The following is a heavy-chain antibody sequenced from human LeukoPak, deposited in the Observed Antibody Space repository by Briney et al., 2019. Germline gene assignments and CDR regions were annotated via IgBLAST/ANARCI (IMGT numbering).Heavy chain of an antibody. CDR3: AGGYRHFHH. V-gene: IGHV3-74*01. D-gene: IGHD1-1*01. J-gene: IGHJ1*01. CDR2: ISSDGTST. CDR1: GFTFSSYW. Sequence: PGGSLRLSCAASGFTFSSYWMHWVRQAPGKGLVWVSRISSDGTSTSYADSVKGRFTISRDNAKNTLYLQMNSLRAEDTAVYYCAGGYRHFHHWGQGTLVTVSS.